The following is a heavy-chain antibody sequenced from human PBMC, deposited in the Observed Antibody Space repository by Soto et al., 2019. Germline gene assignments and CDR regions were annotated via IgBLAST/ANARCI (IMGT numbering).Heavy chain of an antibody. V-gene: IGHV3-13*01. Sequence: GGSLRLSCAASGFTFSSYDMHWVRQATGKGLEWVSAIGTAGDTYYPGSVKGRFTISRENAKNSLYLQMNSLRAGDTAAYYCARGKGHYDILTGADYYFDYWGQGTLVTVSS. D-gene: IGHD3-9*01. CDR3: ARGKGHYDILTGADYYFDY. CDR1: GFTFSSYD. J-gene: IGHJ4*02. CDR2: IGTAGDT.